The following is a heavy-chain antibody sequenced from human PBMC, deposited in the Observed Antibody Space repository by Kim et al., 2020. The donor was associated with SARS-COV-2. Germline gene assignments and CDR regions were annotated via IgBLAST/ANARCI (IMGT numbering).Heavy chain of an antibody. CDR2: IYHSGST. Sequence: SETLSLTCTVSGYSISSGYYWGWIRQPPGKGLEWIGSIYHSGSTYYNPSLKSRVTISVDTSKNQFSLTLSSVTAADTAVYYCARDLSSDAFDIWGQGTMV. D-gene: IGHD2-2*01. V-gene: IGHV4-38-2*02. CDR3: ARDLSSDAFDI. J-gene: IGHJ3*02. CDR1: GYSISSGYY.